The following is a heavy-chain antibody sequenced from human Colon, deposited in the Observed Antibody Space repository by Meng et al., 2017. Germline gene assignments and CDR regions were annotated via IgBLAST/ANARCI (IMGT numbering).Heavy chain of an antibody. Sequence: QLQPWGAGLFKPVGTLSLPGAFYGWSFSGYYWSGIRQPPGKGLEWIGEINHSGSTNYNPSLKSRVTISVDTSKNQFSLKLSSVTAADMAVYYCARERLSSGWYGGRWFDPWGQGTLVTVSS. CDR2: INHSGST. J-gene: IGHJ5*02. CDR1: GWSFSGYY. V-gene: IGHV4-34*01. D-gene: IGHD6-19*01. CDR3: ARERLSSGWYGGRWFDP.